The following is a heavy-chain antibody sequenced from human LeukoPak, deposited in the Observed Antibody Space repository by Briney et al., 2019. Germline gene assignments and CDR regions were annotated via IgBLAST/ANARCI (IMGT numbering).Heavy chain of an antibody. D-gene: IGHD2-15*01. CDR2: INEGGSKK. J-gene: IGHJ4*02. CDR3: VPKGGCSGGSCFNY. CDR1: GFTFSSYW. Sequence: GGSLRLSCAASGFTFSSYWMSWVRQAPGKGLEWVANINEGGSKKYYVDSVKGRLTISRDNAENTLYLQMNSLRAEDTAVYYCVPKGGCSGGSCFNYWGQGTLVTVSS. V-gene: IGHV3-7*03.